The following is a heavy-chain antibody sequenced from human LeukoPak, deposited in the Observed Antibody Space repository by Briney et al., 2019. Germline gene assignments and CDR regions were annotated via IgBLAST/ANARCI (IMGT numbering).Heavy chain of an antibody. Sequence: GGSLRLSCAASGFTFSSYAMHWVRQAPGKGLEYVSAISSNGGSTYYANSVKGRFTISRDNSKNTLYLQMGSLRAEDMAVYYCARDSYGGLPISVDYWGQGTLVTVSS. CDR3: ARDSYGGLPISVDY. V-gene: IGHV3-64*01. D-gene: IGHD4-23*01. CDR1: GFTFSSYA. J-gene: IGHJ4*02. CDR2: ISSNGGST.